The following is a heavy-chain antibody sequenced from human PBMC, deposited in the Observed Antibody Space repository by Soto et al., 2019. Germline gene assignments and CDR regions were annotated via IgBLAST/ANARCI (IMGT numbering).Heavy chain of an antibody. Sequence: QVQLVQSGAEVKKPGSSVKVSCKASGGTFSSYAISWVRQAPGQGLEWMGGIIPICGTANYAQKFQGRVTITADESTSTAYMELSSLRSEDTAVYYCARSPRLYDATVMYSSSWYEAYWGQGTLVTVSS. V-gene: IGHV1-69*01. CDR2: IIPICGTA. J-gene: IGHJ4*02. CDR3: ARSPRLYDATVMYSSSWYEAY. D-gene: IGHD6-13*01. CDR1: GGTFSSYA.